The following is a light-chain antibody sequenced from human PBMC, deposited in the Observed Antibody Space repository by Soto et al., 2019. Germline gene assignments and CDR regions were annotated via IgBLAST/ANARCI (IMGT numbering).Light chain of an antibody. Sequence: DIEMTQSPSSLSASVGDRVTITCRASQGIRNYLDWYQQKPGKATKRLIYAASSLESGVPSRFSGSGSGTEFTLTLSSLQPEDFATYYCLQHDPYPQTFGQGTKVQV. V-gene: IGKV1-17*01. CDR2: AAS. CDR1: QGIRNY. J-gene: IGKJ1*01. CDR3: LQHDPYPQT.